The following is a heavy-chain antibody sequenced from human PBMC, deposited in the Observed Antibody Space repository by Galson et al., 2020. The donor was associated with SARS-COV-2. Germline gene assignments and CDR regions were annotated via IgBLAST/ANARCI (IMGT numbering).Heavy chain of an antibody. Sequence: TGGSLRLSCAASGFTFSSYGMHWVRQAPGKGLEWVAVISYDGSNKYYADSVKGRFTISRDNSKNTLYLQMNSLRAEDTAVYYCAKVRVPYYDILTGYYLGYYYYGMDVWGQGTTVTVSS. D-gene: IGHD3-9*01. CDR3: AKVRVPYYDILTGYYLGYYYYGMDV. CDR2: ISYDGSNK. V-gene: IGHV3-30*18. J-gene: IGHJ6*02. CDR1: GFTFSSYG.